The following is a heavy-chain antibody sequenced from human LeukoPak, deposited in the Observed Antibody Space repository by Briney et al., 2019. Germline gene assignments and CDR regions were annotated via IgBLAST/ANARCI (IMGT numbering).Heavy chain of an antibody. CDR1: GFTFKDYG. CDR3: AKHMRATNTYSFFGLDV. D-gene: IGHD1-26*01. J-gene: IGHJ6*02. Sequence: AGGSLRLSCAATGFTFKDYGMHWVRQPLGKGLEWVSSINWNGGGTDYADSVKGRFTISRDNAKNSLYLQLSSLRPEDTALYYCAKHMRATNTYSFFGLDVWGQGTTVTVSS. CDR2: INWNGGGT. V-gene: IGHV3-9*01.